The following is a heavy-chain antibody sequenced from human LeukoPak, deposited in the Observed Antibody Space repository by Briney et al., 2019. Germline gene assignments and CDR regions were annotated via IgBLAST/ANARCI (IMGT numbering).Heavy chain of an antibody. CDR3: ARKRSIAVAGTYYYYYYGMDV. V-gene: IGHV4-4*02. D-gene: IGHD6-19*01. J-gene: IGHJ6*02. CDR1: VGSISSSDW. CDR2: IYHTGST. Sequence: PSGTLSLTCAVSVGSISSSDWWSWVRQPSGKELEWIGEIYHTGSTNYNPSLKSRVTISVDKSKNQFSLKLSSVTAADTAVYYCARKRSIAVAGTYYYYYYGMDVWGQGTTVTVSS.